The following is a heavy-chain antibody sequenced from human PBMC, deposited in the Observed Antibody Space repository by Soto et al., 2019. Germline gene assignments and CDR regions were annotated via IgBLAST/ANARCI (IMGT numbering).Heavy chain of an antibody. J-gene: IGHJ4*02. CDR3: ARGRYGDY. CDR1: GYTFSTYG. D-gene: IGHD1-1*01. V-gene: IGHV1-18*01. CDR2: SVADSGNT. Sequence: QVQLVQSGAEVTKPGASVRVSCKTSGYTFSTYGLSWVRQAPGQGLEWMGWSVADSGNTVYAQKVQGRVTVTRDTSTSTAYMELRSLRYDDTAVYYCARGRYGDYWGQGALVTVSS.